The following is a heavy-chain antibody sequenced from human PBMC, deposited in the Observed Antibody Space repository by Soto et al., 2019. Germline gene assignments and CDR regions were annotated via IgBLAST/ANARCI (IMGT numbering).Heavy chain of an antibody. V-gene: IGHV4-30-2*01. D-gene: IGHD5-18*01. CDR1: GGSISYAAYS. CDR3: ARERGGYGLFDS. Sequence: SETLSLTCTVSGGSISYAAYSWSWIRQPPGKGLEWIGYIYPSGMPFYNPSLRSRVTISIDRSNDQFSLNLKSVTAADTAVYYCARERGGYGLFDSWGQATLVTVSS. CDR2: IYPSGMP. J-gene: IGHJ4*02.